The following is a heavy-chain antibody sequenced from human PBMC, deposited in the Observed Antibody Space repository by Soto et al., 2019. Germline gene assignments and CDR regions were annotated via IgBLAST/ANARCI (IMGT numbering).Heavy chain of an antibody. CDR1: GFIFRNYA. D-gene: IGHD3-22*01. J-gene: IGHJ4*02. CDR2: ISYDGSNQ. V-gene: IGHV3-30-3*01. CDR3: ARDDYSSTGRNSGFDY. Sequence: QVQLVESGGGVVQPGRSLRLSCAASGFIFRNYAMHWVRQVRQAPGKGLEWVAVISYDGSNQFYADSVKGRFTISRDDSKNTLYLHMNSLRADDTAVYYCARDDYSSTGRNSGFDYWGQGTLVTVSS.